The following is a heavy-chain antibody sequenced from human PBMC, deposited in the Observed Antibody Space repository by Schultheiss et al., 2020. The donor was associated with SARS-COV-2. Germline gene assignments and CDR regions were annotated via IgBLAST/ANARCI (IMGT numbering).Heavy chain of an antibody. D-gene: IGHD4-11*01. Sequence: GGSLRLSCAASGFTFSSYAMSWVRQAPGKGLEWVSVIYSGGSTYYADSVKGRFTISRDNSKNTLYLQMNSLRAEDTAVYYCARDRDYSNRRTGYGMDVWGQGTTVTVSS. CDR3: ARDRDYSNRRTGYGMDV. CDR1: GFTFSSYA. J-gene: IGHJ6*02. V-gene: IGHV3-23*03. CDR2: IYSGGST.